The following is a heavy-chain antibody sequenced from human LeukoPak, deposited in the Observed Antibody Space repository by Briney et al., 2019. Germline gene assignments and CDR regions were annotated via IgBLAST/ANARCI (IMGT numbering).Heavy chain of an antibody. Sequence: EASVKVSCKASAYTLASHDINWVRQATGQGLEWMGWMNPNNGHTGYAQHFQGRVTMTRNTSKDTAHMELSNLRSDDTAVYFCARGQRFRNSHFNYNYYYVMDVWGQGTSVTVSS. D-gene: IGHD1-14*01. V-gene: IGHV1-8*01. CDR1: AYTLASHD. J-gene: IGHJ6*02. CDR3: ARGQRFRNSHFNYNYYYVMDV. CDR2: MNPNNGHT.